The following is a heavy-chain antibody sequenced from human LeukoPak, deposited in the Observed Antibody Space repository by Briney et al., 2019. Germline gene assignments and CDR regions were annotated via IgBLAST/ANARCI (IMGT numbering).Heavy chain of an antibody. V-gene: IGHV3-69-1*01. Sequence: GGSLRLSCAASGFTLSTYDMHWVRQAPGKGLEWVSYISSSSNIYDADSMKGRFTLSRDNTKNSLYLQMNSLRDEDTAVYYCARGGYSSSSYFYYYMDVWGKGTTVTVSS. D-gene: IGHD6-6*01. J-gene: IGHJ6*03. CDR1: GFTLSTYD. CDR3: ARGGYSSSSYFYYYMDV. CDR2: ISSSSNI.